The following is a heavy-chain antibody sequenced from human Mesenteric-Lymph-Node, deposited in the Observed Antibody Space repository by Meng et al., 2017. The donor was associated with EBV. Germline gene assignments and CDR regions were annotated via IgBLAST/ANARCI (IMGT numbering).Heavy chain of an antibody. CDR1: GYIFTYFG. Sequence: QVQLVQFGYELKNPGASVKVSCKASGYIFTYFGLNWVRQAPGQGLEWLGWINTNSGHPAYAQGFTGRLVFSLDTSVNTAFLQINDLKSDDTAIYYCVKDRGFGELFDFWGQGTLVTVSS. D-gene: IGHD3-10*01. J-gene: IGHJ4*02. CDR2: INTNSGHP. CDR3: VKDRGFGELFDF. V-gene: IGHV7-4-1*02.